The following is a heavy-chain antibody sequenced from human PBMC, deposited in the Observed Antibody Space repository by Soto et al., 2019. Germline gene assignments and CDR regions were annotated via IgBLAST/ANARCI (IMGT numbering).Heavy chain of an antibody. D-gene: IGHD2-21*02. V-gene: IGHV5-10-1*01. CDR3: GRLTAYDFSRVDV. Sequence: PEEPLKISCKVSGYSFTNNWITWVRQMPGKGLEWMGRIDPSDSYSIYSPSVQGHVTISVDKSMNTAYLQWSSLEASDTAMYYCGRLTAYDFSRVDVWGQGTTVTVSS. CDR1: GYSFTNNW. CDR2: IDPSDSYS. J-gene: IGHJ6*02.